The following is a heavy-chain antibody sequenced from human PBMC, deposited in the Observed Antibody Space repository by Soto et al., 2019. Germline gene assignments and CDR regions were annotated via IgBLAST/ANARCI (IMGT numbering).Heavy chain of an antibody. J-gene: IGHJ4*02. CDR1: GFTVSSNY. Sequence: GESLKISCAASGFTVSSNYMSWVRQAPGKGLEWVSVIYSGGSTYYADSVKGRFTISRDNSKNTLYLQMNSLRAEDKAVYYCARDAFGGNSGLTIDYWGQGTLVTVSS. V-gene: IGHV3-53*01. CDR3: ARDAFGGNSGLTIDY. D-gene: IGHD5-12*01. CDR2: IYSGGST.